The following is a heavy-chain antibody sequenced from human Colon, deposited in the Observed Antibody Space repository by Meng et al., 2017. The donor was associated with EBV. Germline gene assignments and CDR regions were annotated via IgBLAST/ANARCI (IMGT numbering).Heavy chain of an antibody. Sequence: VQLVESGGGLVQPGGSLRLSCAASGFTFSSSALSWVRQAPGRGLEWVSTISGSGLSTYYADSVKGRFTISRDNSKNTLYLQMNSLRAEDTALYYCATALYWGQGTLVTVSS. CDR3: ATALY. V-gene: IGHV3-23*04. CDR2: ISGSGLST. D-gene: IGHD2-15*01. J-gene: IGHJ4*02. CDR1: GFTFSSSA.